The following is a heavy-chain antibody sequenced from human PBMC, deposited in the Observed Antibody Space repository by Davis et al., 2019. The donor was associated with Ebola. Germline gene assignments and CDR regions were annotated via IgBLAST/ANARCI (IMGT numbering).Heavy chain of an antibody. J-gene: IGHJ4*02. CDR3: AKDRVWLDH. Sequence: GESLKISCAASGFTFSSYGMHWVRQAPGKGLEWVAVISYDGSNKYYADSVKGRFTISRDNSKNTLYLQMNSLRAEDTAVYYCAKDRVWLDHWGQGTLVTVSS. D-gene: IGHD6-19*01. V-gene: IGHV3-30*18. CDR2: ISYDGSNK. CDR1: GFTFSSYG.